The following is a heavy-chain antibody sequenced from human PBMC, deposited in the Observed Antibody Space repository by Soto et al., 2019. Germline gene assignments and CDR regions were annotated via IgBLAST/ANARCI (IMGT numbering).Heavy chain of an antibody. V-gene: IGHV1-69*01. Sequence: QVLLVQSSAEVKKPGSSVKVSCKASGGTFTSTAFSWVRQAPGQGLEWMGGIIPVLGTPNYAQKFQARLTVTADASTTTVHMELSSLRSDDTAVYYCASSAGLDHLLNYYGLNVWGPGTTVTV. J-gene: IGHJ6*02. CDR3: ASSAGLDHLLNYYGLNV. CDR2: IIPVLGTP. CDR1: GGTFTSTA. D-gene: IGHD6-13*01.